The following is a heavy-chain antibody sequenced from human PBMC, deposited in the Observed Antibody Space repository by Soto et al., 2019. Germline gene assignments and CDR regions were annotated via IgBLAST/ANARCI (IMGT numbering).Heavy chain of an antibody. Sequence: SETLSLTCTVSGGSISSYYWSWIRQPPGKGLEWIGYIYYSGSTNYNPSLKSRVTISVDRSKNQFSLKLSSATAADRAVYYCSRQPESTSYFDYWGQGILVTVSS. CDR3: SRQPESTSYFDY. D-gene: IGHD2-2*01. J-gene: IGHJ4*02. CDR2: IYYSGST. CDR1: GGSISSYY. V-gene: IGHV4-59*08.